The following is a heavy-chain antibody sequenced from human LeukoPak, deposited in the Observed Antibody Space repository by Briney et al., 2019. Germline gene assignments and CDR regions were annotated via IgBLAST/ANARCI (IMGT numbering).Heavy chain of an antibody. V-gene: IGHV4-59*01. D-gene: IGHD3-16*01. CDR1: GGSISNYY. Sequence: PSETLSLTCTVSGGSISNYYWSWIRQPPGKGLEWIGYIYYSGSTNYNPSLKSRVTISVDTSKNQFSLKLSSVTAADTAVYYCARDRSWGGGPHRFDYWGQGTLVTVSS. J-gene: IGHJ4*02. CDR2: IYYSGST. CDR3: ARDRSWGGGPHRFDY.